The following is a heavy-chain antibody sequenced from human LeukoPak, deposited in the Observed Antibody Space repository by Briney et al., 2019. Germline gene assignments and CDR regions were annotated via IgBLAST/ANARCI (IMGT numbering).Heavy chain of an antibody. Sequence: SETLSLTCAVYGGSFSGYYWSWIRQPPGKGLEWIGEINHSGSTNYNPSLKSRVTLSVDTSKNQFSLKLNSVTAADTALYFCARDPFLNWFDPWGQGTLLTVSS. V-gene: IGHV4-34*01. CDR3: ARDPFLNWFDP. D-gene: IGHD2/OR15-2a*01. J-gene: IGHJ5*02. CDR2: INHSGST. CDR1: GGSFSGYY.